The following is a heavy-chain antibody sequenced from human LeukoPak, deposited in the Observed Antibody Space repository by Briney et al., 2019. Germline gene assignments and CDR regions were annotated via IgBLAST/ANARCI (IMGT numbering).Heavy chain of an antibody. Sequence: GGSLRLSCAASGFAFSSNWMHWVRQTPGKGLVWVSRINSGGSGTSYADSVEGRFTISRDNSKNTLYLQMNSLRAEDTAVYYCARDTSRFWSGFYGMDVWGQGTTVTVSS. J-gene: IGHJ6*02. CDR2: INSGGSGT. V-gene: IGHV3-74*01. D-gene: IGHD3-3*01. CDR3: ARDTSRFWSGFYGMDV. CDR1: GFAFSSNW.